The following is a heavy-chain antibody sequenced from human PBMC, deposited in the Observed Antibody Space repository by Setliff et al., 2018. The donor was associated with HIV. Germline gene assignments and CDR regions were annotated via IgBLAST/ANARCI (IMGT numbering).Heavy chain of an antibody. CDR2: ISDTGDDT. Sequence: GSLRLSCAASGFTFSSYAMNWARQAPGLGLEWVSSISDTGDDTYSSNSVKGRFTISRDNSKNTLYLQMNSLSAEDTAVYYCANHDRGPNSGGSRNYYFMDVWGKGTTVTVSS. J-gene: IGHJ6*03. CDR1: GFTFSSYA. V-gene: IGHV3-23*01. CDR3: ANHDRGPNSGGSRNYYFMDV. D-gene: IGHD6-19*01.